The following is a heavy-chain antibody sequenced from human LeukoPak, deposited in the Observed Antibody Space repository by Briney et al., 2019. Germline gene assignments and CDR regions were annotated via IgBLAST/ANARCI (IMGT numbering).Heavy chain of an antibody. CDR1: GFTFNSYA. D-gene: IGHD6-6*01. V-gene: IGHV3-23*01. CDR3: AKPRTSYSSSSTSPGPVDY. J-gene: IGHJ4*02. CDR2: ISGSGGST. Sequence: GGSLRLSCAASGFTFNSYAMSWVRQAPGKGLEWVSGISGSGGSTYYADSVKGRFTISRDNSKNTLFLQMNNLRAEDTALYYCAKPRTSYSSSSTSPGPVDYWGQGTLVTVSS.